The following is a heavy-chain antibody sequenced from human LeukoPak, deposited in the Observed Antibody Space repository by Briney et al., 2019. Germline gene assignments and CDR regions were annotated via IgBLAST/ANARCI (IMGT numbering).Heavy chain of an antibody. J-gene: IGHJ4*02. CDR1: GGSLSGYY. CDR2: INHSGST. V-gene: IGHV4-34*01. D-gene: IGHD1-20*01. Sequence: SETLSLTCAAYGGSLSGYYWSWIRQPPGKGREGMGEINHSGSTNYNPSLKSRVTISVDTSKNQFSLKLSSVTAADTAVYYCARLRLTGTTPQYFDYWGQGTLVTVSS. CDR3: ARLRLTGTTPQYFDY.